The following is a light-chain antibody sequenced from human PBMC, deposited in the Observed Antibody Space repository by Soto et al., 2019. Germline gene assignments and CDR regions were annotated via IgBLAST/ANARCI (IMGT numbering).Light chain of an antibody. CDR1: SSNIGSNY. V-gene: IGLV1-47*02. J-gene: IGLJ2*01. Sequence: QSVLTQPPSASGTPGQRVTISCSGSSSNIGSNYVYWYQQLPGTAPKLLIYSNNQRPSGVPDRFSGSKSDTSASLAISGLRSEDEADYYCAAWDDSLSGGVFGGGTKVTVL. CDR2: SNN. CDR3: AAWDDSLSGGV.